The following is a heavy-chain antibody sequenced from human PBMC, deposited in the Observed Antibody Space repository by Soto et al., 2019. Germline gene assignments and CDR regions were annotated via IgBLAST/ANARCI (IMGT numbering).Heavy chain of an antibody. D-gene: IGHD3-9*01. CDR1: GGTFSSYA. CDR3: ARGEYDILTGSHYYYGMDV. CDR2: IIPIFGTA. V-gene: IGHV1-69*01. J-gene: IGHJ6*02. Sequence: QVQLVQSGAEVKKPGSSVKVSCKASGGTFSSYAISWVRQAPGQGLEWMGGIIPIFGTANYAQKFQGRVTITADESTSTAYMELSSLRSEDTAVYYCARGEYDILTGSHYYYGMDVWGQGTTVTVSS.